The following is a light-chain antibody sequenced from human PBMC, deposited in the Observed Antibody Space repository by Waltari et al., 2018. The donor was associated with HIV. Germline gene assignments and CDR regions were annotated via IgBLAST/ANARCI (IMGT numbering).Light chain of an antibody. J-gene: IGLJ3*02. CDR1: NIERKR. V-gene: IGLV3-21*04. CDR2: YDS. CDR3: QVWDSSSDHVL. Sequence: SSLLTQPPTVSVAPGKTARITCGGNNIERKRVTGYQQKPGQAPALVIYYDSDRPSGIPERFSGSNSGDTATLTISRVGDGDEADYYCQVWDSSSDHVLFGGGTKLTVL.